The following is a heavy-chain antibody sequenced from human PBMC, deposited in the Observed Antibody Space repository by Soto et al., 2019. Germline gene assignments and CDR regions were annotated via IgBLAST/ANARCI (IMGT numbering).Heavy chain of an antibody. V-gene: IGHV4-59*12. J-gene: IGHJ6*03. D-gene: IGHD3-10*01. CDR2: FFYNGST. Sequence: SETLSLTCTVSGGSISGYSWSWIRQPPGKGLEWIGYFFYNGSTSYNPSLKSRVTISEDTSNNQFSLKLSSVTAADTAVYYCARGRYYGSGSYYNPPYYYYYLDVWGKGTTVTVSS. CDR1: GGSISGYS. CDR3: ARGRYYGSGSYYNPPYYYYYLDV.